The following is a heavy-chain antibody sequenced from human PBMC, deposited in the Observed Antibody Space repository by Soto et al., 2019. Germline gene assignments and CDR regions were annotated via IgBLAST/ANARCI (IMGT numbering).Heavy chain of an antibody. CDR1: GYPFATYG. CDR3: ARDLGPPSGWDFDL. CDR2: IGVYNGNR. D-gene: IGHD6-19*01. V-gene: IGHV1-18*04. Sequence: QVQLVPSGPEVTSPGASVKVSCKASGYPFATYGVSWVRRAPGQGLEWMGWIGVYNGNRNFAQKFQGRVTMTADTSTNTAYLELRSLRSDDTAVYYCARDLGPPSGWDFDLWGQGTLVTVSS. J-gene: IGHJ4*02.